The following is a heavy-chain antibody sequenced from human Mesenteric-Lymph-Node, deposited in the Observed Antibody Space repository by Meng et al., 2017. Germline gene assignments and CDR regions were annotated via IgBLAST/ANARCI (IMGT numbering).Heavy chain of an antibody. CDR3: ARAYDSDY. J-gene: IGHJ4*02. D-gene: IGHD4-17*01. Sequence: PRVPSGAEVKKPGTSVKCSCKASGYSFTSHGIIWVRQAPGQGLEWMGWISTYNGNTNYAQKFQGRVTMTTDTSTTTAYMELRSLRSDDTAVYYCARAYDSDYWGQGTLVTVSS. V-gene: IGHV1-18*01. CDR2: ISTYNGNT. CDR1: GYSFTSHG.